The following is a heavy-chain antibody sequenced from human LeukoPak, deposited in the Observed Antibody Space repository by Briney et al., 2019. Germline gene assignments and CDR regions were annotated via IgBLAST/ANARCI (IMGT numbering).Heavy chain of an antibody. J-gene: IGHJ4*02. CDR1: GFTFSSYW. D-gene: IGHD3-22*01. V-gene: IGHV3-74*01. CDR2: INSDGSST. CDR3: ASIPHYYDSSGYPNS. Sequence: PGGSLRLSCAASGFTFSSYWMHWVRQAPGKGLVWVSRINSDGSSTSYADSVKGRFTISRDNAKNTLYLQMNSLRAEDTAVYYCASIPHYYDSSGYPNSWGQGTLVTVSS.